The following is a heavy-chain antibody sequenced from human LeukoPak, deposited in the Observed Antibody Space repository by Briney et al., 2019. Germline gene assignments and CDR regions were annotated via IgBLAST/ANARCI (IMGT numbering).Heavy chain of an antibody. J-gene: IGHJ6*02. CDR3: ARDLVVGNYYYGMDV. CDR1: GGSISSYY. D-gene: IGHD3-22*01. V-gene: IGHV4-59*01. Sequence: PSETLSLTCSVSGGSISSYYWSWIRQPPGKGLEWSGYIYYSGSTNYNPSLKSRVTISVDTSKTQFSLKLSSVTAADTAVYYCARDLVVGNYYYGMDVWGQGTTVTVSS. CDR2: IYYSGST.